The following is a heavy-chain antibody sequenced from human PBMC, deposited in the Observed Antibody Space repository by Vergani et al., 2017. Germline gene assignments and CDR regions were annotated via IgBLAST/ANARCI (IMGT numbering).Heavy chain of an antibody. CDR3: AKGRGFVSPDY. Sequence: EVQVLESGGGLVQPGGSLRLSCSASGFTFTTYAMVWVRQAPGKGLEWVSAVSGSGHTTYYADSVRGRFTISRDNSKYTMYLQMNSLGPEDTALYYCAKGRGFVSPDYWGQGTLVTVSS. V-gene: IGHV3-23*01. CDR2: VSGSGHTT. D-gene: IGHD2-21*01. J-gene: IGHJ4*02. CDR1: GFTFTTYA.